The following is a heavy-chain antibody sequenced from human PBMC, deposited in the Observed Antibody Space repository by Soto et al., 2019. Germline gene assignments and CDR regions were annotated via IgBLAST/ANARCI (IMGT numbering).Heavy chain of an antibody. D-gene: IGHD6-13*01. V-gene: IGHV1-69*01. J-gene: IGHJ5*02. CDR3: ARADIAAAGIGASWFDP. CDR1: GGTFSSYA. CDR2: IIPIFGTA. Sequence: QVQLVQSGAEVKKPGSSVKVSCKAPGGTFSSYAISWVRQAPGQGLEWMGGIIPIFGTANYAQKFQGRVTITADESTSTAYMELSSLRSEDTAVYYCARADIAAAGIGASWFDPWGQGTLVTVSS.